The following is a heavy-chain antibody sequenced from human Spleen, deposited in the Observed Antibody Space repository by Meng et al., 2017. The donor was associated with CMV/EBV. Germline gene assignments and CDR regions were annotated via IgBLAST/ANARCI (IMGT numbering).Heavy chain of an antibody. D-gene: IGHD3-10*01. Sequence: ASVKVSCKASGYSFTTYGMNWVLRAPGQGLEWMGWISGYNGNTQSAQRFQGRVTMTTDTSTSTAYMELRSLRSDDTAVYYCARVGRYGSGTYYPYAMDVWGQGTTVTVSS. CDR1: GYSFTTYG. CDR3: ARVGRYGSGTYYPYAMDV. CDR2: ISGYNGNT. J-gene: IGHJ6*02. V-gene: IGHV1-18*01.